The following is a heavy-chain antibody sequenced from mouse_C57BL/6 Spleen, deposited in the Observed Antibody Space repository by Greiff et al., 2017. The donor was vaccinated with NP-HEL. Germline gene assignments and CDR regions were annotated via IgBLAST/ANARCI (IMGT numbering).Heavy chain of an antibody. J-gene: IGHJ2*01. V-gene: IGHV1-82*01. CDR2: IYPGDGDT. CDR3: ARYTTVDLYFDY. CDR1: GYAFSSSW. D-gene: IGHD1-1*01. Sequence: QVQLQQSGPELVKPGASVKISCKASGYAFSSSWMNWVKQRPGKGLEWIGRIYPGDGDTNYNGKFKGKATLTADKSSSTAYMQLSSLTSEDSAVYFCARYTTVDLYFDYWGQGTTLTVSS.